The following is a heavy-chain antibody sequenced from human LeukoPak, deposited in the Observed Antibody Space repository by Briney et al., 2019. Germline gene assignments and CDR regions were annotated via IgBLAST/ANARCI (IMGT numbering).Heavy chain of an antibody. CDR1: GGTFSSYA. J-gene: IGHJ1*01. V-gene: IGHV1-69*05. CDR3: ARAYSVGYYYDRGAFQH. CDR2: IIPIFGTA. D-gene: IGHD3-22*01. Sequence: SVKVSCKASGGTFSSYAISWVRQAPGQGLEWMGGIIPIFGTANYAQKFQGRVTITTDESTSTAYMELSSLRSEDTAVYYCARAYSVGYYYDRGAFQHWGQGTLVSVSS.